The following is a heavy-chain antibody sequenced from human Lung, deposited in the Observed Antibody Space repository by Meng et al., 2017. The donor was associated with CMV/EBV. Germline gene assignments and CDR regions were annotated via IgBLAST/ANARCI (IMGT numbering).Heavy chain of an antibody. V-gene: IGHV1-18*01. D-gene: IGHD2-2*01. CDR2: ISAYNGNT. J-gene: IGHJ4*02. Sequence: GLLVQSGAEVKKAGASVKVSCEASGFIFTSYAISWVRQAPGQGLQYMGWISAYNGNTNYAQELQGRVTMTTDTSTSTAYMELRSLRFDDTAVYYCARFYCSSTSCPHVLFDYWGQGTLVTVSS. CDR3: ARFYCSSTSCPHVLFDY. CDR1: GFIFTSYA.